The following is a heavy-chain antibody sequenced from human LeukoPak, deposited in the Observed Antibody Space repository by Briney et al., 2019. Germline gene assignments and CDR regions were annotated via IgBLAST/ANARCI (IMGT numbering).Heavy chain of an antibody. D-gene: IGHD3-10*01. V-gene: IGHV4-34*01. CDR1: GGSFSGYY. CDR2: INHSGST. Sequence: KPSETLCLTCAVYGGSFSGYYWSWIRQPPGKGLEWIGEINHSGSTNYNPSLKSRVTISVDTSKNQFSLKLSSVTAADTAVYYCARGRRITMVRGAVQLGSYFDYWGQGTLVTVSS. J-gene: IGHJ4*02. CDR3: ARGRRITMVRGAVQLGSYFDY.